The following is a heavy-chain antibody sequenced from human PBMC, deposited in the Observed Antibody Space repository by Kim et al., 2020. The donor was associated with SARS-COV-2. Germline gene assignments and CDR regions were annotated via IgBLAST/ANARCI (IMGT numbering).Heavy chain of an antibody. CDR3: ARDEGELLWFGELSH. CDR1: GFTVSSNY. V-gene: IGHV3-66*01. D-gene: IGHD3-10*01. Sequence: GGSLRLSCAASGFTVSSNYMSWVRQAPGKGLEWVSVIYSGGSTYYADSVKGRFTISRDNSKNTLYLQMNSLRAEDTAVYYCARDEGELLWFGELSHWGQGTLVTVSS. J-gene: IGHJ4*02. CDR2: IYSGGST.